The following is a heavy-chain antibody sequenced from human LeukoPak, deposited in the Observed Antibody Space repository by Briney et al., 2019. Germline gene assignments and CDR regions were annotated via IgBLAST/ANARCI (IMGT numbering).Heavy chain of an antibody. Sequence: GGSLRLSCAASGFTFISCWMSWVRQAPGKGLEWVANINQDGGDNYYGDPVMGRFTISGANATNITYLQMNSMIPHATTCKYCAKXRYGGNAHLDVWGKGTTVTVSS. D-gene: IGHD4-23*01. CDR1: GFTFISCW. CDR2: INQDGGDN. J-gene: IGHJ6*04. CDR3: AKXRYGGNAHLDV. V-gene: IGHV3-7*03.